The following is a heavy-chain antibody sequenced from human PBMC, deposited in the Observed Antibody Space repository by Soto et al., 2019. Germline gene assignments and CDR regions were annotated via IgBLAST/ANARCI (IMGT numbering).Heavy chain of an antibody. D-gene: IGHD3-16*01. CDR2: INPNSGGT. J-gene: IGHJ5*02. CDR3: ARAWGLDDSYPGGERNWFDP. CDR1: GYTFTGYY. Sequence: QVQLVQSGAEVKKPGASVKVSCKASGYTFTGYYMHWVRQAPGQGLEWMGWINPNSGGTNYAQKFQGWVTMTRDTSISTAYMEMSRLRSDDTAVYYCARAWGLDDSYPGGERNWFDPWGQGTLVTVSS. V-gene: IGHV1-2*04.